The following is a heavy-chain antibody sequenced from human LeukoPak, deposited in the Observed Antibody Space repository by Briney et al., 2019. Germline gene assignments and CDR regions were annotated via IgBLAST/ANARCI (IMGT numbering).Heavy chain of an antibody. J-gene: IGHJ4*02. CDR1: GGSVSSYY. V-gene: IGHV4-59*02. CDR3: ARQSRYYDSSGYYYFDY. D-gene: IGHD3-22*01. Sequence: SETLSLTCTVSGGSVSSYYWSWVRQPPGEGLGWIAYVYNSGSTNYNPSLKSRVTISVDTSKNQFSLKLSSVTAADTAVYYCARQSRYYDSSGYYYFDYWGQGTLVTVSS. CDR2: VYNSGST.